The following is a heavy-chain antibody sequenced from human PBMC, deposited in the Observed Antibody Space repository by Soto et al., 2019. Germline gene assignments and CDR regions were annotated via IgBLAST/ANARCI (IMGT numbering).Heavy chain of an antibody. CDR2: IIPTFGTT. D-gene: IGHD1-1*01. CDR1: GGTFSTYT. CDR3: ARAHHGEGETAYFVH. V-gene: IGHV1-69*01. Sequence: QVQLVQSGAEVRKPGSSVKVSCKTSGGTFSTYTISWVRQAPGQGLEWMGGIIPTFGTTDYAQKCPGRVTISADESTSTAYMDLNSLRSEDTAVYYCARAHHGEGETAYFVHWGQGTLVTVSS. J-gene: IGHJ4*02.